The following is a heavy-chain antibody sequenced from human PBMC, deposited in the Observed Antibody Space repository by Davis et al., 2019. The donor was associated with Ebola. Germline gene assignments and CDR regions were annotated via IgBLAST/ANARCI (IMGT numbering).Heavy chain of an antibody. CDR1: GGSISSYY. J-gene: IGHJ4*02. D-gene: IGHD3-3*01. CDR3: ARGGRATIFGVAIPHFDY. CDR2: IYYSGST. V-gene: IGHV4-59*01. Sequence: PSETLSLTCTVSGGSISSYYWSWIRQPPGKGLEWIGYIYYSGSTNYNPSLKSRVTISVDTSKNQFSLKLSSVTAADTAVYYCARGGRATIFGVAIPHFDYWGQGTLVTVSS.